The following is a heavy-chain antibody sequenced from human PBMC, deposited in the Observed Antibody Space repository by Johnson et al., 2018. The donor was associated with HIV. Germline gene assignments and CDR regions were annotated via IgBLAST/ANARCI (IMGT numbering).Heavy chain of an antibody. V-gene: IGHV3-30*02. J-gene: IGHJ3*02. Sequence: VQLVESGGGVVQPGGSLRLPCVASGFTLSNYGMHWVRQAPGKGLEWVAFIRYDGSNKYYADSVKGRFTISRDNSKNTLYLQMNSLRTEDTAVYYCATEARGVHGTLRFLEWSDGFDIWGQGTMVTVSS. CDR2: IRYDGSNK. CDR1: GFTLSNYG. CDR3: ATEARGVHGTLRFLEWSDGFDI. D-gene: IGHD3-3*01.